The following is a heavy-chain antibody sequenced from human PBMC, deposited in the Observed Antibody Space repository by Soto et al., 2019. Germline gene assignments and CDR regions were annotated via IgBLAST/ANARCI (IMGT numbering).Heavy chain of an antibody. CDR2: IYHSGST. J-gene: IGHJ1*01. V-gene: IGHV4-30-2*01. CDR1: GGSISSGGYS. Sequence: SETLSLTCAVSGGSISSGGYSWSWIRQPPGKGLEWIGYIYHSGSTYYNPSLKSRVTISVDRSKNQFSLKLSSVTAADTAVYYCARGDTGDSGYFQHCGQGHLVTVSS. CDR3: ARGDTGDSGYFQH. D-gene: IGHD2-21*01.